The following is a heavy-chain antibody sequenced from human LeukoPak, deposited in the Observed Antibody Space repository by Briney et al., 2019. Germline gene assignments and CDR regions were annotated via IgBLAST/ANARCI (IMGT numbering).Heavy chain of an antibody. CDR3: ARDVAISGYTLDAFDI. Sequence: PSETLSLTCTVSGGSISSSSYYWGWIRQPPGKGLEWIGSIYYSGSTYYNPSLKNRVTISVDTSKNQFSLKLSSVTAADTAVYYCARDVAISGYTLDAFDIWGQGTMVTVSS. V-gene: IGHV4-39*07. D-gene: IGHD3-22*01. J-gene: IGHJ3*02. CDR1: GGSISSSSYY. CDR2: IYYSGST.